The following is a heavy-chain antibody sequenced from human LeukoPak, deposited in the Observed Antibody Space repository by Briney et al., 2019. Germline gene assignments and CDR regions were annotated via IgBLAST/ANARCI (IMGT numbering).Heavy chain of an antibody. CDR2: IYYSGST. V-gene: IGHV4-59*12. CDR3: ARDALSYSSGFDY. Sequence: PSETLSLTCTVSGGSISSYYWSWIRQPPGKGLEWIGYIYYSGSTNYNPSLKSRVTISVDTSKNQFSLKLSSVTAADTAVYYCARDALSYSSGFDYWGQGTLVTVSS. J-gene: IGHJ4*02. CDR1: GGSISSYY. D-gene: IGHD6-19*01.